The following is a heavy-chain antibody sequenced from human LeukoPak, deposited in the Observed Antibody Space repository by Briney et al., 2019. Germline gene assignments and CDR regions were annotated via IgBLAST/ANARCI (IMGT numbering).Heavy chain of an antibody. CDR2: MHYSGST. Sequence: GSLRLSCAASGFTFSSYSMHWVRQAPGKGLEWIGSMHYSGSTYYNPSFKSRVTISVDPSKNQFSLKLSSVTATDTAVYYCVRRYCCGGSCYPYFDYWGQGILVTVSS. CDR1: GFTFSSYS. CDR3: VRRYCCGGSCYPYFDY. V-gene: IGHV4-38-2*01. J-gene: IGHJ4*02. D-gene: IGHD2-15*01.